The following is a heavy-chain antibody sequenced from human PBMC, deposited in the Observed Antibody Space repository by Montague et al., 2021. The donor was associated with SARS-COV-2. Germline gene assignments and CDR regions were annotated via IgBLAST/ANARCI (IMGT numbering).Heavy chain of an antibody. CDR1: GFSFSTYA. V-gene: IGHV3-23*01. Sequence: SLRLSCAASGFSFSTYAMSWVRQAPGKGLEWVSVISGSGGSTYYADSVKGRFTISRDNSKNRLNLQMNSLRAEDTAVYYCAKDSNPGGIVVVPTAMGSDGMDVWGQGTTVTVSS. CDR2: ISGSGGST. J-gene: IGHJ6*02. CDR3: AKDSNPGGIVVVPTAMGSDGMDV. D-gene: IGHD2-2*01.